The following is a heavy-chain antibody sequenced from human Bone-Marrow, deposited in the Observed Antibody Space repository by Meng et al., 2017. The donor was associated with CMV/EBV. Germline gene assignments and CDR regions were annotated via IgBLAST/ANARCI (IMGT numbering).Heavy chain of an antibody. CDR2: IYSGGST. V-gene: IGHV3-66*02. CDR1: GFTVSSNY. CDR3: AREGCSSTSCQTLLDY. D-gene: IGHD2-2*01. J-gene: IGHJ4*02. Sequence: GESLKISCAASGFTVSSNYMSWVRQAPGKGLEWVSVIYSGGSTYYADSVKGRFTISRDNSKNTLYLQMNSLRAEDTAVYYCAREGCSSTSCQTLLDYWGQGTLVTVSS.